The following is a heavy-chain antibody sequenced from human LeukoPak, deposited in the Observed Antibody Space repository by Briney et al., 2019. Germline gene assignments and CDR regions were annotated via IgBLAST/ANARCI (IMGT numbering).Heavy chain of an antibody. Sequence: GAAVNVSCKASGYTFTSYGISWVRQAPGQGHEWMGWISAYNGNTNYARKLQGRVTMTTDTSTSTAYLELRSLRSDDTAVYYCARAVIAAAGTSTVYYFDYWGQGTLVTVSS. V-gene: IGHV1-18*01. CDR3: ARAVIAAAGTSTVYYFDY. D-gene: IGHD6-13*01. CDR1: GYTFTSYG. J-gene: IGHJ4*02. CDR2: ISAYNGNT.